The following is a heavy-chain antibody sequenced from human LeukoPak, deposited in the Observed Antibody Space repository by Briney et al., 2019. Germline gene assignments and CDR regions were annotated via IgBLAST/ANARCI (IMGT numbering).Heavy chain of an antibody. CDR2: INHSGST. CDR3: ARRYDILTGYLAPVFDY. Sequence: SETLSLTCAVYGGSFSNYYWSWIRQPPGKGLEWIGEINHSGSTNYNPSLKSRVTISVDTSKNQFSLKLSSVTGADTAVYYCARRYDILTGYLAPVFDYWGQGALVTVSS. CDR1: GGSFSNYY. J-gene: IGHJ4*02. D-gene: IGHD3-9*01. V-gene: IGHV4-34*01.